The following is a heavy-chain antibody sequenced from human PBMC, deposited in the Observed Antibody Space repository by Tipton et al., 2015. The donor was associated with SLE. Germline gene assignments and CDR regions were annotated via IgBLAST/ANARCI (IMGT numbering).Heavy chain of an antibody. V-gene: IGHV3-7*01. Sequence: SLRLSCAASGFTFSSYWMSWVRQAPGKGLEWVANIKQDGSEKYYVDSVKGRFTISRDNAKNSLYLQMNSLRAEDTAVYYCARDQFLRLYAVDIWGQGTMVTVSS. CDR1: GFTFSSYW. J-gene: IGHJ3*02. CDR3: ARDQFLRLYAVDI. CDR2: IKQDGSEK. D-gene: IGHD6-25*01.